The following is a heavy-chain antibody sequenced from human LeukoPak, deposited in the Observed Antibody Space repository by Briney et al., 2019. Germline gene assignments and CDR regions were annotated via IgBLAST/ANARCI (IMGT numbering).Heavy chain of an antibody. Sequence: GGSLRLSCATSGFTFSSYGMHWVRQAPGKGLEWVAVISYDGSNKYYADSVKGRFTISRDNSKNTLYLQINSLRAEDTAVYYCARENILTGYDYWGQGTLVTVSS. CDR2: ISYDGSNK. V-gene: IGHV3-30*03. D-gene: IGHD3-9*01. J-gene: IGHJ4*02. CDR3: ARENILTGYDY. CDR1: GFTFSSYG.